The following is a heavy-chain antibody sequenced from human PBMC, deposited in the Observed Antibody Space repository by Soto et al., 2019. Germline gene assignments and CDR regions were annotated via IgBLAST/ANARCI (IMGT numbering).Heavy chain of an antibody. CDR2: MNPNSGNT. Sequence: VASVKVSGKASGYTFTSYDINRVRQATGQGLEWMGWMNPNSGNTGYAQKFQGRVTMTRNTSISTAYMELSSLRSEDTAVYYCARVGSSSHYYYYGMDVWGQGTTVTVSS. CDR1: GYTFTSYD. V-gene: IGHV1-8*01. J-gene: IGHJ6*02. CDR3: ARVGSSSHYYYYGMDV. D-gene: IGHD6-13*01.